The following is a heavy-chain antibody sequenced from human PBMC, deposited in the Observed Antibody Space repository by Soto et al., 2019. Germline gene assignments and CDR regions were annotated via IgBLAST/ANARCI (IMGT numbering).Heavy chain of an antibody. V-gene: IGHV4-30-4*01. Sequence: SETLSLTCTVSGGSISSGDYYWSWIRQPPGKGLEWIGYIYYSGSTYYNPSLKSRVTISVDTSKNQFCLKLSSVTAADTAVYYCARAGDYYDSSGYSTYFDYWGQGTLVTVSS. CDR1: GGSISSGDYY. CDR2: IYYSGST. CDR3: ARAGDYYDSSGYSTYFDY. J-gene: IGHJ4*02. D-gene: IGHD3-22*01.